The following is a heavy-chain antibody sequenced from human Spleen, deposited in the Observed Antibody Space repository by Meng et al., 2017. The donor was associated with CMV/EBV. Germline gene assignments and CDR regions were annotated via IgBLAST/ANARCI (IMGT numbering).Heavy chain of an antibody. CDR3: ARDRVSGLITMTKY. D-gene: IGHD3-22*01. J-gene: IGHJ4*02. V-gene: IGHV1-2*02. CDR2: INPNSSAP. CDR1: VSPFTNSY. Sequence: KPSVSPFTNSYLHCVLQAPGQGLEWMGWINPNSSAPTFSQNFQGSIIMTMATSISTAYLDLSSLRSDDTAVYYCARDRVSGLITMTKYWGQGTLVTVSS.